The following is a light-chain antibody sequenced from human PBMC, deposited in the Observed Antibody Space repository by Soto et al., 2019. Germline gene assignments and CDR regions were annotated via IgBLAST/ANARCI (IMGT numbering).Light chain of an antibody. Sequence: DIQMTQSPSTLSASVGDRVTITCRASQTISGWLAWYQQRPGKAPNLLIFDASTLESGVPSRFSGSGSGTTFTLTISSRQSDDFATYYCLQYNGYYRTFGQGTKVEIK. J-gene: IGKJ1*01. CDR1: QTISGW. CDR3: LQYNGYYRT. V-gene: IGKV1-5*01. CDR2: DAS.